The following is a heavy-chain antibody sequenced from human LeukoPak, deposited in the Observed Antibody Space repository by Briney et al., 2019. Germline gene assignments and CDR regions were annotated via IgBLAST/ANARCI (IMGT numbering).Heavy chain of an antibody. CDR2: ISSSSSYI. CDR3: AGNSSSPSFDY. V-gene: IGHV3-21*01. J-gene: IGHJ4*02. D-gene: IGHD6-6*01. Sequence: GGSLRLSCAASGFTFSSYSMNWVRQAPGKGLEWVSSISSSSSYIYYAHSVKGRFTISRDNAKNSLYLQMNSLRAEDTAVYYCAGNSSSPSFDYWGQGTLVTVSS. CDR1: GFTFSSYS.